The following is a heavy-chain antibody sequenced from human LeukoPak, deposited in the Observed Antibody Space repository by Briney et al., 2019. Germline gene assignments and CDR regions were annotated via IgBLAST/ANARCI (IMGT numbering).Heavy chain of an antibody. CDR2: IYYSGNT. CDR1: GDFFRSYY. CDR3: VRMQEGAPYHFDY. D-gene: IGHD3-16*01. Sequence: KTSETLSLTCTVSGDFFRSYYWTWIRQPPGKGLEWIGYIYYSGNTNYNPSLKSRVTISVDTSNNQFSLRLRSVTAADTAVYYCVRMQEGAPYHFDYWGQGTLVTVSS. J-gene: IGHJ4*02. V-gene: IGHV4-59*01.